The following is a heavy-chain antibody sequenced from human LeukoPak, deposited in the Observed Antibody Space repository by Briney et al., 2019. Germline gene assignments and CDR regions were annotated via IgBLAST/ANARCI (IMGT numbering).Heavy chain of an antibody. D-gene: IGHD6-19*01. CDR3: ARDGSYSSGALSGYFDY. J-gene: IGHJ4*02. V-gene: IGHV4-59*01. Sequence: PSETLSLTCTVSGGSISSYYWRWIRQPPGKGLEGIGYIYYSGSTNYNPSLKSRVTISVDTSKNQFSLKLSSVTAADTAVYYCARDGSYSSGALSGYFDYWGQGTLVTVSS. CDR1: GGSISSYY. CDR2: IYYSGST.